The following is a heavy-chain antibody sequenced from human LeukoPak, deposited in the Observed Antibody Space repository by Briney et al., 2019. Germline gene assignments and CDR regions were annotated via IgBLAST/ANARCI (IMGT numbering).Heavy chain of an antibody. CDR2: IYTSGST. J-gene: IGHJ4*02. D-gene: IGHD6-13*01. V-gene: IGHV4-4*07. CDR3: ARDDGPSMTRTSTWYLH. CDR1: GGSISSYY. Sequence: SETLSLTCTVSGGSISSYYWSWIRQPAGKGLEWIGRIYTSGSTNYNPSLKSRVTISLDTSKNQFSLKLSSVTAADTAVYFCARDDGPSMTRTSTWYLHWGQGTLVTVSS.